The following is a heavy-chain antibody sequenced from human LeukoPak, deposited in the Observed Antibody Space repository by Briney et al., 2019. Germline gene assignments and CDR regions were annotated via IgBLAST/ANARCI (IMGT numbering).Heavy chain of an antibody. V-gene: IGHV4-59*12. D-gene: IGHD7-27*01. J-gene: IGHJ3*02. CDR1: GGSISSYY. CDR3: ARDPGDHLGAFDI. CDR2: IYYSGST. Sequence: SETLSLTCTVSGGSISSYYWSWIRQPPGKGLEWIGYIYYSGSTNYNPSLKSRVTISVDTSKIQFSLKLSSVTAADTAVYYCARDPGDHLGAFDIWGQGTMVTVSS.